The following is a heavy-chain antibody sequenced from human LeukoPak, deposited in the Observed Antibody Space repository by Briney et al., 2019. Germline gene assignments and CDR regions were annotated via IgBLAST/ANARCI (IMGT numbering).Heavy chain of an antibody. V-gene: IGHV3-30*02. D-gene: IGHD4-17*01. CDR3: AKDFHGDVDY. Sequence: HPWGSLRLSCAASGFTFDDYGMHWVRQAPGKGLEWVAFIRYDGSNKYYADSVKGRFTISRDNSKNTLYLQMNSLRAEDTAVYYCAKDFHGDVDYWGQGTLVTVSS. CDR2: IRYDGSNK. CDR1: GFTFDDYG. J-gene: IGHJ4*02.